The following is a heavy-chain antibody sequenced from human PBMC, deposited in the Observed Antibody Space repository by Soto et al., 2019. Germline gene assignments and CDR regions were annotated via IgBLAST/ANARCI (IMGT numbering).Heavy chain of an antibody. CDR2: IKQDGSEK. CDR3: ARTFGVVITKVGYGMDV. Sequence: EVQLVESGGGLVQPGGSLRLSCAASGFTFSSYWMSWVRQAPGKGLEWVANIKQDGSEKYYVDSVKGRFTISRDNAKNSLYLQMNSLRAEDTAVYYCARTFGVVITKVGYGMDVWGQGTTVTVSS. J-gene: IGHJ6*02. D-gene: IGHD3-3*01. V-gene: IGHV3-7*05. CDR1: GFTFSSYW.